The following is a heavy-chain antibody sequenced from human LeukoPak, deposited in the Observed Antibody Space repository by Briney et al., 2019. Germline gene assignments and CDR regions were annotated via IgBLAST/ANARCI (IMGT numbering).Heavy chain of an antibody. CDR2: IYYGGST. CDR1: GASISSYY. D-gene: IGHD1-26*01. V-gene: IGHV4-59*08. Sequence: SETLSLTCTVSGASISSYYWSWIRQPPGKGLEWIGYIYYGGSTNYSPSLKSRVTISVDTSKNQVSLRLSFVTAADTAVYYCARRLIVGATVAFDIWGQGTMVTVSS. CDR3: ARRLIVGATVAFDI. J-gene: IGHJ3*02.